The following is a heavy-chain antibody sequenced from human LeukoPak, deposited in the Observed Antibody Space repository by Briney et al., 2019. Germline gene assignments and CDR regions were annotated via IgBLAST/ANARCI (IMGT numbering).Heavy chain of an antibody. CDR1: GGSISSGDYY. J-gene: IGHJ3*02. D-gene: IGHD5-12*01. CDR3: SRAPVASDAIDI. V-gene: IGHV4-61*08. Sequence: SETLSLTCTVSGGSISSGDYYWSWIRQPPGKGLEWIGYIYYSGSTNYNPSLKSRVTISVDTSKNQFSLKLSSVTAADTAVYYCSRAPVASDAIDIWGQGTMVTVSS. CDR2: IYYSGST.